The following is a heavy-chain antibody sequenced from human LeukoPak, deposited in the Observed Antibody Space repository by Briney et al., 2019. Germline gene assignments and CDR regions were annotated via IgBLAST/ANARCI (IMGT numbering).Heavy chain of an antibody. J-gene: IGHJ4*02. CDR1: GVTFSTYS. D-gene: IGHD2-21*01. Sequence: GESLRLSCAASGVTFSTYSLSWIRQPPGKGLEWISGISDSGASTTYTASLEGRFTISRDNSENPLSLQMSSLTAEDTALYYCVKDRCDRFTCPDVWGQGTLVTVSS. CDR2: ISDSGAST. V-gene: IGHV3-23*01. CDR3: VKDRCDRFTCPDV.